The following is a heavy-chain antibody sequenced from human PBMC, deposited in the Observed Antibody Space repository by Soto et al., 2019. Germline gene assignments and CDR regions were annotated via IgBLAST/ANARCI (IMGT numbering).Heavy chain of an antibody. V-gene: IGHV1-69*13. J-gene: IGHJ4*02. Sequence: SVKVSCKASGGTFSSYAISWVRQAPGQGLEWMGGIIPIFGTANYAQKFQGRVTITADESTSTAYMELSSLRSEDTAVYYCARDPPDYYDSSGYGDYWGQGTLVTVSS. CDR2: IIPIFGTA. CDR3: ARDPPDYYDSSGYGDY. D-gene: IGHD3-22*01. CDR1: GGTFSSYA.